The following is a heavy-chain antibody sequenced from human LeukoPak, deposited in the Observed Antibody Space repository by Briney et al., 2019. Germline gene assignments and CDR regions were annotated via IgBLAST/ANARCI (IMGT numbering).Heavy chain of an antibody. CDR3: ARGALTMLRGVTPPDY. CDR1: WFTFRRYN. D-gene: IGHD3-10*01. V-gene: IGHV3-21*01. J-gene: IGHJ4*02. CDR2: ISPSTSDI. Sequence: GSLRLSCTASWFTFRRYNINWGRQAPGEGLEWVSSISPSTSDIHYADSVKGRFTISRDNARNSLYLQMNSLRAEDTAVYFCARGALTMLRGVTPPDYWGQGTLVIVSS.